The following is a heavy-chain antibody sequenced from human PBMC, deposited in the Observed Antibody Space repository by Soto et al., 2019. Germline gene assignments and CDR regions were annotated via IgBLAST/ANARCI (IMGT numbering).Heavy chain of an antibody. CDR1: GFTFTSSA. CDR3: GGGGEANLDY. V-gene: IGHV1-58*01. J-gene: IGHJ4*02. D-gene: IGHD2-21*01. CDR2: IVVGSGNT. Sequence: ASVKVSCKASGFTFTSSAVQWVRQARGQRLEWIGWIVVGSGNTNYAQKFQERVTITRDMSTSTAYMELSSLRSEDTAVYYCGGGGEANLDYWGKGAGGTVPS.